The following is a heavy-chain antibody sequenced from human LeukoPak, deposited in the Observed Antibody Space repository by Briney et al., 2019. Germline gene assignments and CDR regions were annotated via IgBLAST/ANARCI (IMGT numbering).Heavy chain of an antibody. CDR3: ARGAGRAIFGVVIHNWFDP. J-gene: IGHJ5*02. CDR1: GGSFSDYY. D-gene: IGHD3-3*01. CDR2: INHSGST. Sequence: PSETLSLTCAVYGGSFSDYYWTWIRQPPGKGLEWIGEINHSGSTNYNPSLKSRVTISVDTSKNQFSLKLSSVTAADTAVYYCARGAGRAIFGVVIHNWFDPWGQGTLVTVSS. V-gene: IGHV4-34*01.